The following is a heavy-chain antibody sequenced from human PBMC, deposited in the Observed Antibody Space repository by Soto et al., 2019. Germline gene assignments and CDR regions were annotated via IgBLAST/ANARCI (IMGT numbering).Heavy chain of an antibody. Sequence: ASVKVSCKASGYTFTSYGISWVRQAPGQGLEWMGWISAYNGNTNYAQKLQGRVTMTTDTSTSTAYMELRSLRSDDTAVYYCARAGAAAGTRHYYYGMDVWGQGTTVTVSS. CDR3: ARAGAAAGTRHYYYGMDV. D-gene: IGHD6-13*01. V-gene: IGHV1-18*01. J-gene: IGHJ6*02. CDR2: ISAYNGNT. CDR1: GYTFTSYG.